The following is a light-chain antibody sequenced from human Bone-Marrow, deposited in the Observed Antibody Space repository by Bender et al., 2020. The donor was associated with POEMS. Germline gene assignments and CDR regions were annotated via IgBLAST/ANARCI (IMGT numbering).Light chain of an antibody. CDR1: TGAVTSGYF. CDR3: LLYYSGWV. Sequence: QTVVTQEPSLTVSPGGTVTLTCASNTGAVTSGYFTNWFQQKPGQAPRALIFSTNNKYPWTPARFSGSHSGGKAALTLSGVQPEDEADYYCLLYYSGWVFGGGTKVTVL. V-gene: IGLV7-43*01. J-gene: IGLJ3*02. CDR2: STN.